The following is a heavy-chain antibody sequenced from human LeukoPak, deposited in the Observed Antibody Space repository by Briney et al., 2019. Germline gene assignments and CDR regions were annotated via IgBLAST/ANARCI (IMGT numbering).Heavy chain of an antibody. CDR2: ISWNSGSI. CDR1: GFTFDDYA. Sequence: GRSLRLSCAASGFTFDDYAMHWVRQAPGKGLEWVSGISWNSGSIGYADSVKGQFTISRDNAKNSLYLQMNSLRAEDTALYYCAKDFKTTPSGAFDIWGQGTMVTVSS. J-gene: IGHJ3*02. D-gene: IGHD4-11*01. V-gene: IGHV3-9*01. CDR3: AKDFKTTPSGAFDI.